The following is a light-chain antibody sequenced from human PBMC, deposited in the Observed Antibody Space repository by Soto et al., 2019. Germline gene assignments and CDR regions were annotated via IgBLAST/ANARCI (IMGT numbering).Light chain of an antibody. J-gene: IGLJ3*02. CDR2: AVR. V-gene: IGLV2-11*01. CDR3: FSYTANDNWV. CDR1: NSDVGRYNS. Sequence: QSVLPQPHSVSGSPGQSVTISCTGTNSDVGRYNSVSWYQQLPGKAPKIIISAVRQRPSGVPDRFSGSKSGNTASLTISGLQADDEADYFCFSYTANDNWVFGGGTKVTVL.